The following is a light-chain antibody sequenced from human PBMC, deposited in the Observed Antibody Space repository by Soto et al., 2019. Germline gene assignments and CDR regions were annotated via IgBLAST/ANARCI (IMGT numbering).Light chain of an antibody. Sequence: ESVLTQSPVTLSFSPCEIATLTCSSSQSVSSSYLAWFQQKPGQAPRLLIYGASSRATGIPDRFSGSGSGTDFTLTISRLEPEDFAVYYCQQYGNAPFTFGPGTKVIS. CDR3: QQYGNAPFT. V-gene: IGKV3-20*01. CDR2: GAS. CDR1: QSVSSSY. J-gene: IGKJ3*01.